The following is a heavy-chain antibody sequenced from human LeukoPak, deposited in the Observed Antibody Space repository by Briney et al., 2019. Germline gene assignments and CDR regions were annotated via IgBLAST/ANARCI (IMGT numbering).Heavy chain of an antibody. J-gene: IGHJ3*02. Sequence: SGPTLVKPTETLTLTCTLSGFSLSNRGLGVGWIRQPPGEAPEWLALIYWNDDKRINPSMKSRLTIMKDTSKNQVVLILTNMDPVDTATYYCARDYGDYDAFDIWGQGTMVTVSS. CDR3: ARDYGDYDAFDI. D-gene: IGHD4-17*01. V-gene: IGHV2-5*01. CDR2: IYWNDDK. CDR1: GFSLSNRGLG.